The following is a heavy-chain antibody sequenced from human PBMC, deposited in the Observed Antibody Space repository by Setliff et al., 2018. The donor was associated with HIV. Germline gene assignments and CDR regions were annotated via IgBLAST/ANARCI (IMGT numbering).Heavy chain of an antibody. CDR3: ARAGYHGSISYWEYFHY. V-gene: IGHV4-59*01. D-gene: IGHD3-22*01. CDR1: GGSISPYY. J-gene: IGHJ1*01. Sequence: SETLSLTCTVSGGSISPYYWSWIRQPPGKGLEWIAWISDSGTTNYNPSLKSRVTISVDTSKNQFSLKLSSVTAADTAVYYCARAGYHGSISYWEYFHYWGQGTLVTVSS. CDR2: ISDSGTT.